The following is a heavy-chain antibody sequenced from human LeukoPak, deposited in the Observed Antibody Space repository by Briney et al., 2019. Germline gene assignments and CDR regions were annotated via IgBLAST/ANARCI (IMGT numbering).Heavy chain of an antibody. D-gene: IGHD6-19*01. CDR2: IYSSGST. V-gene: IGHV4-39*01. Sequence: SETLSLTCTVSGGSISSRSYYWGWIRQPPGKGLEWIGNIYSSGSTSYNPSLESRVTISVDTSKSQFSLKLSSVTAADTAVYYCATYSTGFDIWGQGTVVTVSS. CDR3: ATYSTGFDI. CDR1: GGSISSRSYY. J-gene: IGHJ3*02.